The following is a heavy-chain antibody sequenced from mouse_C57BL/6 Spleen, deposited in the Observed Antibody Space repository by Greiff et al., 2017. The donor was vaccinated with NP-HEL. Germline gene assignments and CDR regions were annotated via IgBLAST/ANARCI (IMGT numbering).Heavy chain of an antibody. Sequence: DVKLVESGGGLVKPGGSLKLSCAASGFTFSSYAMSWVRQTPEKRLEWVATISDGGSYTYYPDNVKGRFTISRDNAKNNLYLQMSHLKSEDTAMYYCAREYDGGYFDVWGTGTTVTVSS. CDR2: ISDGGSYT. D-gene: IGHD2-14*01. J-gene: IGHJ1*03. V-gene: IGHV5-4*01. CDR1: GFTFSSYA. CDR3: AREYDGGYFDV.